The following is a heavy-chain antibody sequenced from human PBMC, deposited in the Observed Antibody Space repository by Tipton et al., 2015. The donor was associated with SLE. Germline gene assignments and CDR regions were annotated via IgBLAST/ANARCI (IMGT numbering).Heavy chain of an antibody. CDR2: VYHTGSI. CDR3: ARHGGLPRVNGMDV. D-gene: IGHD3-16*01. V-gene: IGHV4-59*13. CDR1: GGSMTSFY. Sequence: TLSLTCTISGGSMTSFYWSWLRQPPGKGLEWIGYVYHTGSINYSPSLMSRVTISIDKSKNQFSLNLMSATAADTAVYYCARHGGLPRVNGMDVWGQGTTVTVSS. J-gene: IGHJ6*02.